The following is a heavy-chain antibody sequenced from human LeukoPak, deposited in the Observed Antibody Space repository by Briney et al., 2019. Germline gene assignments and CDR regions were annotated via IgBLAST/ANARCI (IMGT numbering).Heavy chain of an antibody. V-gene: IGHV3-21*04. D-gene: IGHD1-26*01. CDR3: AKASNSGSYGYYFDY. J-gene: IGHJ4*02. CDR1: GFTFSSYS. Sequence: PGGSLRLSCAASGFTFSSYSMNWVRQAPGKGLEWVSSISSSSSYIYYADSVKGRFTISRDNAKNSLYLQMNSLRAEDTALYYCAKASNSGSYGYYFDYWGQGTPVTVSS. CDR2: ISSSSSYI.